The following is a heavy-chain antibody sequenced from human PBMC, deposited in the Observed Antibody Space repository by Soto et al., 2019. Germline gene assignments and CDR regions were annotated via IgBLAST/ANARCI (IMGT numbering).Heavy chain of an antibody. V-gene: IGHV3-66*04. CDR2: IYSGGST. CDR1: GFTVSSNY. CDR3: ARLLWLGEGEGDYFDY. J-gene: IGHJ4*02. Sequence: EVQLVESGGGLVQPGGSLRLSCAASGFTVSSNYMSWVRQAPGKGLEWVSVIYSGGSTYYADSVKGRFTISRDNSKNTMYLQMNSLRAEDTAVYYCARLLWLGEGEGDYFDYWGQGTLVTVSS. D-gene: IGHD3-10*01.